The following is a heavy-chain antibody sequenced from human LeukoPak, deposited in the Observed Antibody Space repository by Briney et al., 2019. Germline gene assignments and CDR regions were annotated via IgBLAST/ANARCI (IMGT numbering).Heavy chain of an antibody. CDR1: GFTFSSYW. Sequence: GGSLRLSCAASGFTFSSYWMNWVRQAPGKGLEWVANIKQDGSEKYYVDSVKGRFAISRDNAKNSLYLQMNSLRAEDTAVYYCVGGGTEDYWGQGTLVTVSS. CDR2: IKQDGSEK. J-gene: IGHJ4*02. V-gene: IGHV3-7*01. D-gene: IGHD3-16*01. CDR3: VGGGTEDY.